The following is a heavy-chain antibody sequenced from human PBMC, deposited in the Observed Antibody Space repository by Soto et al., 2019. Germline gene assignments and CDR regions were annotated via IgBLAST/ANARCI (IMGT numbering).Heavy chain of an antibody. CDR3: ARDRSIAARGYYYGMDV. Sequence: ASVKVSCKASGYTFTSYGISWVRQAPGQGLEWMGWISAYNGNTNYAQKLQGRVTMTTDTSTSTAYVELRSLRSDDTAVYYCARDRSIAARGYYYGMDVWGQGTTVTVSS. CDR2: ISAYNGNT. J-gene: IGHJ6*02. D-gene: IGHD6-6*01. V-gene: IGHV1-18*01. CDR1: GYTFTSYG.